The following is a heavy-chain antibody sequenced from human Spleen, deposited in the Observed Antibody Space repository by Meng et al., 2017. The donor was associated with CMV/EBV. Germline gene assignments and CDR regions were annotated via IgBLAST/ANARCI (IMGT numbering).Heavy chain of an antibody. V-gene: IGHV4-61*03. D-gene: IGHD6-13*01. Sequence: VAGASVNSGSYHWNWVRQPPGKGLEWIGQTINGGSTDYNPSLRSRLTISVDTSKNDFSLNLNSVTAADTAVYYCVGLTAGGGGRGYWGQGALVTVSS. J-gene: IGHJ4*02. CDR1: GASVNSGSYH. CDR2: TINGGST. CDR3: VGLTAGGGGRGY.